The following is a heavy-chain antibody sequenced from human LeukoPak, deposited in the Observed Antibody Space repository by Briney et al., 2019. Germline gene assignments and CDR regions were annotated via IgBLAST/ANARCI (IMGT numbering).Heavy chain of an antibody. CDR1: GFTFSSYA. Sequence: GGSLRLSCAASGFTFSSYAMHWVRQAPGKGLVWVSRINSDGSSTSYADSVKGRFTISRDNAKNTLYLQMNSLRAEDTAVYYCARGVWELLRRGVVDYWGQGTLVTVSS. D-gene: IGHD1-26*01. V-gene: IGHV3-74*01. CDR3: ARGVWELLRRGVVDY. J-gene: IGHJ4*02. CDR2: INSDGSST.